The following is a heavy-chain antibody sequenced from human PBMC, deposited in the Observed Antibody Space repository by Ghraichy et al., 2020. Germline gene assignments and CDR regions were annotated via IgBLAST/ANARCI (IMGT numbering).Heavy chain of an antibody. J-gene: IGHJ3*02. CDR3: ARDQGLMATIGRARYLGPNAFDI. CDR2: IYYSGST. V-gene: IGHV4-31*03. CDR1: GGSISSGGYY. D-gene: IGHD5-24*01. Sequence: SETLSLTCTVSGGSISSGGYYWSWIRQHPGKGLEWIGYIYYSGSTYYNPSLKSRVTISVDTSKNQFSLKLSSVTAADTAVYYCARDQGLMATIGRARYLGPNAFDIWGQGTMVTVSS.